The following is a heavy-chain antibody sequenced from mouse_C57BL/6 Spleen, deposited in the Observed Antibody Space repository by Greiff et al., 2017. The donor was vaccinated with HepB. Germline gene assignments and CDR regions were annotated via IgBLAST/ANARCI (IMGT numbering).Heavy chain of an antibody. Sequence: QVQLQQSGAELVKPGASVKLSCKASGYTFTEYTIHWVKQRSGQGLEWIGWFYPGSGSIKYNEKFKDKATLTADKSSSTVYMELSRLTSEDSAVYFCARHEERRYYGSSPDMDYWGQGTSVTVSS. V-gene: IGHV1-62-2*01. D-gene: IGHD1-1*01. CDR1: GYTFTEYT. CDR3: ARHEERRYYGSSPDMDY. J-gene: IGHJ4*01. CDR2: FYPGSGSI.